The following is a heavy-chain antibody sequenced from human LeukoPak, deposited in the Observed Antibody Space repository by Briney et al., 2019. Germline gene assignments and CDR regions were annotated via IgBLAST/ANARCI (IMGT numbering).Heavy chain of an antibody. CDR1: GFTFSSQW. Sequence: GGSLRLSCAASGFTFSSQWMSWVRQAPGKGLEWVANVNQGGTEKYYVDSVKGRFTISRDNAENSLYLQMNSLRAEDTAVYYCAREHYFYYMDGWGKGTTVTVSS. CDR2: VNQGGTEK. V-gene: IGHV3-7*01. CDR3: AREHYFYYMDG. J-gene: IGHJ6*03.